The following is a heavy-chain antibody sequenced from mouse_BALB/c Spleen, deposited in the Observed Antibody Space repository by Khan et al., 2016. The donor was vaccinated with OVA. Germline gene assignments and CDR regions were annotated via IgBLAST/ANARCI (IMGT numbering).Heavy chain of an antibody. CDR2: MIYTGYT. CDR1: GDSITSGY. Sequence: EVQLQESGPSLVKPSQTLSLTCSVTGDSITSGYWSWIRKFPGNKLEYMGYMIYTGYTYYNPSLKSRISITRHTSKKQYYLQLNSVTTEDTATYYCARSTYRYAFAYWGQGTLVTVSA. V-gene: IGHV3-8*02. D-gene: IGHD2-14*01. CDR3: ARSTYRYAFAY. J-gene: IGHJ3*01.